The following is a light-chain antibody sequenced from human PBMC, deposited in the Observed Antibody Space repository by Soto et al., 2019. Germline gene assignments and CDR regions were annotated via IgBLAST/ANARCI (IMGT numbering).Light chain of an antibody. CDR1: SSNIGSDY. V-gene: IGLV1-47*02. Sequence: QSVLTQPPSASGTPGQTVTISCSGSSSNIGSDYIYWYQQLPGTAPKLLIYSNNQRPSGVPDRFSASKAGTSASLAIRGLRSEDDADYYCAAWDDSLVVFGGGTKLTVL. J-gene: IGLJ2*01. CDR3: AAWDDSLVV. CDR2: SNN.